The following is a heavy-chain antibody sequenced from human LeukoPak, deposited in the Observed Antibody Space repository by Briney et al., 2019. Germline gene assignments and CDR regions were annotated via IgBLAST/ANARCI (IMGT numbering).Heavy chain of an antibody. J-gene: IGHJ3*02. Sequence: SETLSLTCTVSGASISGGDYYWNWIRQPPGKGLEWIGYIYASGSTFYSPSLKSRVSISVDTSKKQFSLKLSSVTAAYTAVYYCARSHDFWSCHRAFDIWGQGTMVIVSS. CDR2: IYASGST. V-gene: IGHV4-30-4*01. CDR3: ARSHDFWSCHRAFDI. CDR1: GASISGGDYY. D-gene: IGHD3-3*01.